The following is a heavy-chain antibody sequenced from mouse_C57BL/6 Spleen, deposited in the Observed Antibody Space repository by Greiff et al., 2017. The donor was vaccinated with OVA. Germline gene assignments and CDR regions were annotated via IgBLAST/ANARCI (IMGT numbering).Heavy chain of an antibody. Sequence: EVQVVESGGGLVKPGGSLKLSCAASGFTFSSYAMSWVRQTPEKRLEWVATISDGGSYTYYPDNVKGRFTISRDNAKNNLYLQMSHLKSEDTAMYYCAREGTTVVARYYFDYWGQGTTLTVSS. J-gene: IGHJ2*01. CDR3: AREGTTVVARYYFDY. V-gene: IGHV5-4*01. D-gene: IGHD1-1*01. CDR2: ISDGGSYT. CDR1: GFTFSSYA.